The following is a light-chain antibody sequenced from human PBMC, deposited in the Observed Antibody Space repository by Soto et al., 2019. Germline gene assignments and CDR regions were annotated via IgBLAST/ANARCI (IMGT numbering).Light chain of an antibody. CDR2: EGR. CDR3: CSFASSSTFYV. V-gene: IGLV2-23*01. CDR1: ASDVGSFNL. J-gene: IGLJ1*01. Sequence: QSVLTQPASVSGSPGQSITISCPGTASDVGSFNLVSWYQQYPGKAPKLIIYEGRRRPSGVSGRFSGSKSGNTASLTISGLQAEDEADYYCCSFASSSTFYVFGTGTKVTVL.